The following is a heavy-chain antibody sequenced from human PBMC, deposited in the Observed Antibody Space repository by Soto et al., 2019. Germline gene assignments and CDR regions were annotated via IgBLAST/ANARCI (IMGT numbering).Heavy chain of an antibody. CDR1: GYTFTGYY. V-gene: IGHV1-2*02. CDR3: ARCSSGYYYGWFDP. Sequence: ASVKVSCKASGYTFTGYYMHWVRQAPGQGLEWMGWINPNSGGTNYAQKFQGRVTMTRDTSISTAYMELSRLRSDDTAVYYCARCSSGYYYGWFDPWGQGTLVTVSS. D-gene: IGHD3-22*01. J-gene: IGHJ5*02. CDR2: INPNSGGT.